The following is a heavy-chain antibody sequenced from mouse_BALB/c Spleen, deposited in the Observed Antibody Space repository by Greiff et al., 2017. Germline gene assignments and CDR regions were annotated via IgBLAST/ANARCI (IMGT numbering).Heavy chain of an antibody. J-gene: IGHJ4*01. CDR1: GYAFSSSW. V-gene: IGHV1-82*01. CDR2: IYPGDGDT. Sequence: VQLQQSGPELVKPGASVKISCKASGYAFSSSWMNWVKQRPGQGLEWIGRIYPGDGDTNYNGKFKGKATLTADKSSSTAYMQLSSLTSVDSAVYFCARWLPYYYAMDYWGQGTSVTVSS. CDR3: ARWLPYYYAMDY. D-gene: IGHD2-2*01.